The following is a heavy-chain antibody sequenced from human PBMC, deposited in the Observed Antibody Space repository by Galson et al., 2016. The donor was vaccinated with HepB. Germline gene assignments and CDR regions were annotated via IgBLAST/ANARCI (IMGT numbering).Heavy chain of an antibody. CDR3: ATNGPQLYFHWLNSFDY. J-gene: IGHJ4*02. V-gene: IGHV3-23*01. CDR1: GFTSSTYA. D-gene: IGHD3-9*01. CDR2: ISATGSST. Sequence: SLRLSCAASGFTSSTYAMSWVRQAPGKGLEWVSAISATGSSTYYADSVEGRFTISKDNSKNTLYLQMNGLRTEDTAIYYCATNGPQLYFHWLNSFDYWGQGTLVTVSS.